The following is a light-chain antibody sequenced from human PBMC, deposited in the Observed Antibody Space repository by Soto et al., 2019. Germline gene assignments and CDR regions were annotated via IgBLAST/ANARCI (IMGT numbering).Light chain of an antibody. V-gene: IGKV3-20*01. Sequence: EIVLTQSPGTLSLSPGERATLSCRASQSVSSSYSAWYQQKPGQAPRLLIYGASSRATGIPDRFSGSGSGTDFTLTISRLEPEDFAVYYCQQYGSSPTFGGGTKVEIK. CDR3: QQYGSSPT. CDR1: QSVSSSY. J-gene: IGKJ4*01. CDR2: GAS.